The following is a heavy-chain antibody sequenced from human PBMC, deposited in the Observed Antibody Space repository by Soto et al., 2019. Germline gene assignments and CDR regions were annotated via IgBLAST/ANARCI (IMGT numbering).Heavy chain of an antibody. V-gene: IGHV3-30-3*01. J-gene: IGHJ4*02. CDR2: ISYDGSNK. D-gene: IGHD1-26*01. CDR1: GFTFSSYA. CDR3: ARRQDGGRDYFDY. Sequence: SLRLSCAASGFTFSSYAMHWVRQAPGKGLEWVAVISYDGSNKYYADSVKGRFTISRDNSKNALYLQMNSLRAEDTAVYYCARRQDGGRDYFDYWGQGTLVTVSS.